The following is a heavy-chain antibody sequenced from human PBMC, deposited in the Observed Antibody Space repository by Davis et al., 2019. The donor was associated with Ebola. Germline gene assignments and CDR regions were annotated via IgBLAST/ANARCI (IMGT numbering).Heavy chain of an antibody. CDR1: GYTFTSYG. CDR3: ARAHYGGIDY. Sequence: ASVKVSCKASGYTFTSYGISWVRQAPGQGLEWMGWISAYNGNTNYAQKFQGRVTMTRDTSTSTVYMELSSLRSEDTAVYYCARAHYGGIDYWGQGTLVTVSS. D-gene: IGHD4-23*01. V-gene: IGHV1-18*01. J-gene: IGHJ4*02. CDR2: ISAYNGNT.